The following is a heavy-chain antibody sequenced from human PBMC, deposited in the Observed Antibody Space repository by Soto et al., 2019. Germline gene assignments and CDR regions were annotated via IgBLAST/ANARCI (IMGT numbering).Heavy chain of an antibody. CDR3: ARSSWIAAAQEFDY. Sequence: PSETLSLTCTVSGGSISSYYWSWIRQPPGKGLEWIGYIYYSGSTNYNPSLKSRVTISVDTSKNQFSLKLSSVTAADTVVYYCARSSWIAAAQEFDYWGQGTLVTVSS. CDR1: GGSISSYY. V-gene: IGHV4-59*08. J-gene: IGHJ4*02. D-gene: IGHD6-13*01. CDR2: IYYSGST.